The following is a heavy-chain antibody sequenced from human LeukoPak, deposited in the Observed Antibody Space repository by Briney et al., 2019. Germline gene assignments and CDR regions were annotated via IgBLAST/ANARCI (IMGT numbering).Heavy chain of an antibody. CDR2: ISYDGSNK. V-gene: IGHV3-30*18. CDR3: AKGPHPYSSSWPIIYYLDY. D-gene: IGHD6-13*01. Sequence: TGGSLRLSCAASRFTFSSYGMHWVRQAPGKGLEWVAIISYDGSNKYYADSVKGRFTISRDNSKNTLYLQMNSLRAEDTAVYYCAKGPHPYSSSWPIIYYLDYWGQGTLVTVSS. J-gene: IGHJ4*02. CDR1: RFTFSSYG.